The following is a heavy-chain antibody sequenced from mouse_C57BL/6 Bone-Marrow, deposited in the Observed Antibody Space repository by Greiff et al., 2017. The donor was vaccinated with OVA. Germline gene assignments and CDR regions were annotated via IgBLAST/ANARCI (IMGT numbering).Heavy chain of an antibody. CDR2: IDPETGGT. Sequence: QVQLQQSGAELVRPGASVTLSCKASGYTFTDYEMHWVKQTPVHGLEWIGAIDPETGGTAYNQKFKGKAILTADKSSSSPYMELRSLTSEDSDVCDCKPITSVERGDYWGQGTTVTVSS. D-gene: IGHD1-1*01. V-gene: IGHV1-15*01. CDR3: KPITSVERGDY. CDR1: GYTFTDYE. J-gene: IGHJ2*01.